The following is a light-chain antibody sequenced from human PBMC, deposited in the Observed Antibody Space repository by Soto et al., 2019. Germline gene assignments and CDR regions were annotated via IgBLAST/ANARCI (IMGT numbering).Light chain of an antibody. CDR3: QQRSNWPWT. Sequence: EVVLTHSPATLSLSPCERATLSPRASQSVSSYLAWYQQKPGQAPRLLIYDASNRATGIPARFSGSGSGTDFTLTISSLEPEDFAVYYCQQRSNWPWTFGQGTKVDNK. CDR1: QSVSSY. CDR2: DAS. J-gene: IGKJ1*01. V-gene: IGKV3-11*01.